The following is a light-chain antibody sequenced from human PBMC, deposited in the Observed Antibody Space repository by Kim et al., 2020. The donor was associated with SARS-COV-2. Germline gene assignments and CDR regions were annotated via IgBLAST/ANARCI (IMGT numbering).Light chain of an antibody. J-gene: IGLJ3*02. CDR3: AAWDDSLNGPV. CDR1: SSSIGRNT. Sequence: GQRITISRSGSSSSIGRNTVNWHQKRPGTAPKLLIYRYNQRPSGVPDRFSGSKSGTSASLAISGLQSEDEAEYYCAAWDDSLNGPVFGGGTQLTVL. V-gene: IGLV1-44*01. CDR2: RYN.